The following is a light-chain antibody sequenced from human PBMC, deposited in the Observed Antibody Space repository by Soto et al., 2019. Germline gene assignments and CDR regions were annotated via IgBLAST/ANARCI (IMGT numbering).Light chain of an antibody. CDR2: DVS. V-gene: IGLV2-14*03. CDR1: SSDVGVYNY. J-gene: IGLJ1*01. CDR3: SSYTISSTYV. Sequence: QSALTQPASVSGSPGQSITISCTGTSSDVGVYNYVSWYQQHPGKAPKLMIYDVSNRPSGVSNRFSGSKSGNTASLTISGLQAEDEADYYCSSYTISSTYVFGTRTKVTVL.